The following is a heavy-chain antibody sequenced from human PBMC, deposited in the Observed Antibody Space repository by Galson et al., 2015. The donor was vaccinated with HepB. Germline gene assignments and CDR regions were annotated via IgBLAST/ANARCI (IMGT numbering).Heavy chain of an antibody. CDR2: IDWDDDK. D-gene: IGHD6-19*01. CDR1: GFSLSYAGVG. CDR3: ARINWLKPDH. V-gene: IGHV2-70*11. Sequence: PALVKPTQTLTLTCTFSGFSLSYAGVGVTWIRQTPGKALEWLARIDWDDDKYYSTSLKTRLTISKDTAKNQVVLTLTNTDPADTATYYCARINWLKPDHWGQGTLVTVSS. J-gene: IGHJ4*02.